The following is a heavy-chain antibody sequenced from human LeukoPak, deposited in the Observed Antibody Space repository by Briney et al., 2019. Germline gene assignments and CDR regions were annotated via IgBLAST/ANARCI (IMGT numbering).Heavy chain of an antibody. V-gene: IGHV1-69*05. CDR2: IIPIFGTA. CDR3: ARDVSYYYDSSGYSIASY. D-gene: IGHD3-22*01. Sequence: SVKVSCKASGGTFSSYAISWVRQAPGQGLEWMGRIIPIFGTANYAQKFQGRVTITTDESTSTAYMELSSLRSEDTAVYYCARDVSYYYDSSGYSIASYWGQGTLVTVSS. J-gene: IGHJ4*02. CDR1: GGTFSSYA.